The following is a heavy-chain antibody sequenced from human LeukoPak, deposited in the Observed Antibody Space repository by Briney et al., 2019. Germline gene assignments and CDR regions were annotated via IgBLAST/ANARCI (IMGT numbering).Heavy chain of an antibody. V-gene: IGHV3-11*01. CDR3: ARVRFRGAIDY. CDR1: GFTFSDYY. CDR2: ISSSGSTI. J-gene: IGHJ4*02. Sequence: PGGSLRLSFAASGFTFSDYYMSWIRQAPGKGLEWVSYISSSGSTIYYADSVKGRFTISRDNAKNSLYLQMNSLRAEDTDVYYCARVRFRGAIDYWGQGTLVTVSS. D-gene: IGHD3-10*01.